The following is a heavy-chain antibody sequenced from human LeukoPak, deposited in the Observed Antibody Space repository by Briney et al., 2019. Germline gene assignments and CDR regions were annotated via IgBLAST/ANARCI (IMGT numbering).Heavy chain of an antibody. CDR3: ARGREGRGGLDY. Sequence: KPSETLSLTCTVSGVSISGYYWNWIRRPPGKGLDWIAYIHYSGSTNYNPSLKSRVTISVDSSKNQFSLKLSSVTAADTAVYYCARGREGRGGLDYWGQGTLVTVSS. V-gene: IGHV4-59*01. CDR1: GVSISGYY. J-gene: IGHJ4*02. CDR2: IHYSGST. D-gene: IGHD2-15*01.